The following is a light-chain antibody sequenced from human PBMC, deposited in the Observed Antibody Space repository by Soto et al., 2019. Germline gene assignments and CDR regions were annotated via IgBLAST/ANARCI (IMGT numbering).Light chain of an antibody. V-gene: IGKV1-39*01. CDR3: QQTYSTPPT. Sequence: DIQMTQSPSSLSASVGYRVTITCLASQSISTYLNWYQQKAGLAPKLLIYAASSLQSGVPSRFSGSGSGTDFTLTISSLQPEDFATYYCQQTYSTPPTFGQGTKVDI. CDR2: AAS. J-gene: IGKJ1*01. CDR1: QSISTY.